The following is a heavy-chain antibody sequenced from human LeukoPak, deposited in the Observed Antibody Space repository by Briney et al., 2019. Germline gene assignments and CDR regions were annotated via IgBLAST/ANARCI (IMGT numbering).Heavy chain of an antibody. D-gene: IGHD2-21*01. CDR3: AGGPPLWGSFFFDY. CDR2: INHSGST. J-gene: IGHJ4*02. CDR1: GGSFSGYY. V-gene: IGHV4-34*01. Sequence: SETLSLTCAVYGGSFSGYYWTWFRQPPGKGPEWIEEINHSGSTNYNPSLRSRVAISLDTPKNQFSLNLNSVTAADTAVYYCAGGPPLWGSFFFDYWAQGTLVTVSS.